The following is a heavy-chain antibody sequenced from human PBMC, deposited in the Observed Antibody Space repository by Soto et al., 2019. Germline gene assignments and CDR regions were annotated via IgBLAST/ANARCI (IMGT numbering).Heavy chain of an antibody. CDR1: GFIFSSYG. J-gene: IGHJ4*02. Sequence: EVQLLESGGGLVQPGGSLRLSCAASGFIFSSYGMSWVRQAPGEGLEWVSSISGSDGRTYYADSVKGRLTISRDNSENTLYLQMNSLRAEDTAVYYCASHPSWGETTSGGHSDYWGQGTLVTVSS. V-gene: IGHV3-23*01. CDR2: ISGSDGRT. CDR3: ASHPSWGETTSGGHSDY. D-gene: IGHD1-1*01.